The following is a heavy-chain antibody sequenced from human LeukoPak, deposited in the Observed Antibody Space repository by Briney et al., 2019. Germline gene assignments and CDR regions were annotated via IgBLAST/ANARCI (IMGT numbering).Heavy chain of an antibody. J-gene: IGHJ3*02. D-gene: IGHD6-19*01. V-gene: IGHV4-34*01. Sequence: SETLSLTCAVYGGSFSGYYWSWIRQPPGKGLEWIGEINHSGSTNYNPSLKSRVTISVDTSKNRFSLKLSSVTAADTAVYYCARGRVSSGWYGDAFDIWGQGTMVTVSS. CDR1: GGSFSGYY. CDR2: INHSGST. CDR3: ARGRVSSGWYGDAFDI.